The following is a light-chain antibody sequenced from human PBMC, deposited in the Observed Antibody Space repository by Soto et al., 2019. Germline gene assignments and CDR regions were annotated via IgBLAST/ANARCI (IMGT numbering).Light chain of an antibody. J-gene: IGKJ2*01. Sequence: DIQMTQSPSTLSASVGDRVTITCRASQSINSWLAWYQQKSGKPPKLLIHKASSLESGVPSRFSGSGSGTEFTLTISSLQPDDIATYYCQQYNSYSSSTFGQGTKLEIK. V-gene: IGKV1-5*03. CDR3: QQYNSYSSST. CDR2: KAS. CDR1: QSINSW.